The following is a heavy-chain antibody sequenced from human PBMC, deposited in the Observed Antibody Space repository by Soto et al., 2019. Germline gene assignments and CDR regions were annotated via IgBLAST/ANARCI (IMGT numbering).Heavy chain of an antibody. V-gene: IGHV1-46*03. CDR3: ARGPGDYMDV. CDR2: INPSGGGT. Sequence: ASVKVSCKASGYTFTSYFMHWVRQAPGQGLEWMGIINPSGGGTTYAQNFQGRVTMTRDTSTSTVYMDLSSLRSEDTAVYYCARGPGDYMDVWGKGTTVTVSS. D-gene: IGHD3-10*01. J-gene: IGHJ6*03. CDR1: GYTFTSYF.